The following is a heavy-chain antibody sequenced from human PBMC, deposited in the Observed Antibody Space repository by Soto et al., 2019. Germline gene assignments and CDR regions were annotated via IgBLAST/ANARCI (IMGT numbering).Heavy chain of an antibody. CDR1: GGSISGYY. CDR3: ARGHGLRNFDS. J-gene: IGHJ4*02. Sequence: ETLSLTCTVSGGSISGYYWKWIRQPPGKGLEWIGYIYYSGSTNYNPSLKSRVTMSVDTSKNQFSLKLSSVTAADTAVYYCARGHGLRNFDSWGQGTLVTVSS. D-gene: IGHD5-12*01. CDR2: IYYSGST. V-gene: IGHV4-59*12.